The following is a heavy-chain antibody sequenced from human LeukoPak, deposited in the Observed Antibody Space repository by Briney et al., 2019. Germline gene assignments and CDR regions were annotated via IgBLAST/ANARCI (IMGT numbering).Heavy chain of an antibody. Sequence: ASVKVSCKASGYTFTGYYMHWVRQAPGQGLEWMGWINPNSGGTNYAQKFQGRVTMTRDTSISTAYMELSRLRSDDTAVCYCARGYCSGGSCSWTTNWFDPWGQGTLVTVSS. CDR2: INPNSGGT. CDR3: ARGYCSGGSCSWTTNWFDP. CDR1: GYTFTGYY. J-gene: IGHJ5*02. V-gene: IGHV1-2*02. D-gene: IGHD2-15*01.